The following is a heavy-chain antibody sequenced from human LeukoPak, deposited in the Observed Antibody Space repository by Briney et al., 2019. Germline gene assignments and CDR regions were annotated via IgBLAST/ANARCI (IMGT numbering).Heavy chain of an antibody. D-gene: IGHD3-3*01. Sequence: TSETLSLTCAVSGGSISSGGYSWSWIRQPPGKGLEWIGYIYHSGSTYYNPSLKRRVTISVDRSKNQFSLKLSSLTAADTAVYYCARHFHRPVTIFGVAPENYFDYWGQGTLVTVSS. J-gene: IGHJ4*02. V-gene: IGHV4-30-2*01. CDR1: GGSISSGGYS. CDR2: IYHSGST. CDR3: ARHFHRPVTIFGVAPENYFDY.